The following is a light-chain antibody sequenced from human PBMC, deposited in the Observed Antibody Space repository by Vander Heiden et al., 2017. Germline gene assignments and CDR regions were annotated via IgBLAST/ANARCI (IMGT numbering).Light chain of an antibody. Sequence: SYVLTQPPSVSVAPGKTARITCGGNNIGSKSVHWYQQKPGQAPVLVVYDESDRPSGIPERFSGSNSGNTATLTISRVEAGDEADYYCQVWDSSSDHVVFGGGTKLTAL. CDR1: NIGSKS. CDR3: QVWDSSSDHVV. V-gene: IGLV3-21*03. CDR2: DES. J-gene: IGLJ2*01.